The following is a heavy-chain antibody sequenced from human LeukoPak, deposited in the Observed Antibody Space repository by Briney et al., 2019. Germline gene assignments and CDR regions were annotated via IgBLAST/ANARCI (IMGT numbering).Heavy chain of an antibody. CDR2: IYTSGCT. Sequence: SETLSLTCTVSGGSIRSGSYYWSWIRQPAGKVLEWIGRIYTSGCTNYNPSLKSRVSISVDTSKHQFSLKLSSVTAADTAVYYCASGLQAFDYWGQGTLVTVSS. CDR3: ASGLQAFDY. CDR1: GGSIRSGSYY. J-gene: IGHJ4*02. V-gene: IGHV4-61*02.